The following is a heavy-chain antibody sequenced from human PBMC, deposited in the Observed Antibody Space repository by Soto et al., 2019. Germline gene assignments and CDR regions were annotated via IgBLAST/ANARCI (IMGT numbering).Heavy chain of an antibody. CDR2: ISGSGGST. V-gene: IGHV3-23*01. D-gene: IGHD1-26*01. Sequence: GGSLRLSCAASGFTFISYAMSWVRQAPGKGLEWVSAISGSGGSTYYADSVKGRFTISRDNSKNTLYLQMNSLRAEDTAVYYCAKDGWDGGDFGYFDYWGQGTLVTVSS. CDR3: AKDGWDGGDFGYFDY. CDR1: GFTFISYA. J-gene: IGHJ4*02.